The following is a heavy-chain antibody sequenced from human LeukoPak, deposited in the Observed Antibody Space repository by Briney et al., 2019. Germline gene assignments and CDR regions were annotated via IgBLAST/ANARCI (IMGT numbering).Heavy chain of an antibody. V-gene: IGHV3-15*01. Sequence: GGSLRLSCVVSGLTFSNVWMSWVRQAPGKGLEWVGRIKSKAHGGTTDYAAPVYGRFTVSRDDSENTLYLQMNSLQTEDTAVYYCTTFSDCTSSICYTNYWGQGTLVTVSS. J-gene: IGHJ4*02. CDR2: IKSKAHGGTT. CDR1: GLTFSNVW. D-gene: IGHD2-2*02. CDR3: TTFSDCTSSICYTNY.